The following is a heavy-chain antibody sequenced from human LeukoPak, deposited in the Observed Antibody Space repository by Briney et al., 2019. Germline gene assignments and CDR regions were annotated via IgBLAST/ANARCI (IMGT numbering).Heavy chain of an antibody. CDR3: ARGQDSSSWYKRTDAFDI. CDR2: INHSGST. D-gene: IGHD6-13*01. V-gene: IGHV4-34*01. CDR1: GGSFSGYY. J-gene: IGHJ3*02. Sequence: SETLSLTCAVYGGSFSGYYWSWIRQPPGKGLEWIGEINHSGSTNYNPSLKSRVTISVDTSKNQFSLKLSSVTAADTAVYYCARGQDSSSWYKRTDAFDIWGQGTMVTVSS.